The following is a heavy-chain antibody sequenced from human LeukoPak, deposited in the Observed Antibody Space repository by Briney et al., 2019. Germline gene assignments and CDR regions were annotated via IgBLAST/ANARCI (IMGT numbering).Heavy chain of an antibody. D-gene: IGHD6-13*01. Sequence: SETLSLTCTVSGGSISSGDYYWGWIRQPPGKGLEWIGYIYYSGSTYYNPSLKSRVTISVDTSKNQFSLKLSSVTAADTAVYYCARTAAGTLSTFDYWGQGTLVTVSS. V-gene: IGHV4-30-4*08. CDR3: ARTAAGTLSTFDY. J-gene: IGHJ4*02. CDR1: GGSISSGDYY. CDR2: IYYSGST.